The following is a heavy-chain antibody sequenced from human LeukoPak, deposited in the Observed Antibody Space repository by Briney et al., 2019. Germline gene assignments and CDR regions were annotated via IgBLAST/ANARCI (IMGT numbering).Heavy chain of an antibody. J-gene: IGHJ3*02. CDR1: GGSFSGYY. CDR3: ARPIHSIVVVPAAIVPNAFDI. D-gene: IGHD2-2*01. V-gene: IGHV4-34*01. Sequence: SETLSLTCAVYGGSFSGYYWSWIRQPPGKGLEWIGEINHSGSTNYNPSLKSRVTISVDTSKNQFSLKLSSVTAADTAVYYCARPIHSIVVVPAAIVPNAFDIWGQGTMVTVSP. CDR2: INHSGST.